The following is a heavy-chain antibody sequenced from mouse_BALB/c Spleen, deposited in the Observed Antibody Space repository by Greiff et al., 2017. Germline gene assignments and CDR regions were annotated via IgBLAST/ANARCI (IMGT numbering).Heavy chain of an antibody. CDR2: ISYSGST. D-gene: IGHD2-4*01. CDR3: ARFYYDYDWGFDY. Sequence: EVKLEESGPGLVKPSQSLSLTCTVTGYSITSDYAWNWIRQFPGNKLEWMGYISYSGSTSYNPSLKSRISITRDTSKNQFFLQLNSVTTEDTATYYCARFYYDYDWGFDYWGQGTTLTVSS. V-gene: IGHV3-2*02. J-gene: IGHJ2*01. CDR1: GYSITSDYA.